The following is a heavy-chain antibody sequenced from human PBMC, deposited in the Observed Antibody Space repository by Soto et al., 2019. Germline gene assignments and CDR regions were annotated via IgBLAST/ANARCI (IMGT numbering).Heavy chain of an antibody. CDR1: GYAFDTSG. Sequence: QVQLVQSRGEVKKPGDSVRVSCKTSGYAFDTSGVTWVRQAPGEGLEWMGWISTYNGRTRYAQRFQGRLTMTTDTVSTTVYMELKSLTYDDTAVYFCARDCSGTSCPDYWGQGSLVTVSS. D-gene: IGHD2-2*01. CDR2: ISTYNGRT. CDR3: ARDCSGTSCPDY. J-gene: IGHJ4*02. V-gene: IGHV1-18*01.